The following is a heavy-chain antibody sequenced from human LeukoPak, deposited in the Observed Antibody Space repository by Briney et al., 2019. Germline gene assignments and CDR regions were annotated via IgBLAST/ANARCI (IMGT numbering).Heavy chain of an antibody. D-gene: IGHD4-17*01. CDR2: ISAYNGNT. CDR3: ARHEVEMTTATPYCFDY. J-gene: IGHJ4*02. Sequence: ASVKVSCKASGYTFTSYGISWVRQAPGQGLEWMGWISAYNGNTNYAQKLQGRVTMTTDTSTSTAYMELRSLRSDDTAVYYCARHEVEMTTATPYCFDYWGQGTLVTVSS. CDR1: GYTFTSYG. V-gene: IGHV1-18*01.